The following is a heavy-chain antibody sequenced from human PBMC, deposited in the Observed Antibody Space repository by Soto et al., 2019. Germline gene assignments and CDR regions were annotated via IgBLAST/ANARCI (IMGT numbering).Heavy chain of an antibody. CDR3: AKGSVIPTHYYYYYYMDV. CDR2: ISGSGGST. Sequence: PGGSLRLSCAASGFTFSSYAMSWVRQAPGKGLEWVSAISGSGGSTYYADSVKGRFTISRDNPKNTLYLQMNSLRAEDTAVYYCAKGSVIPTHYYYYYYMDVWGKGTTVTVSS. CDR1: GFTFSSYA. V-gene: IGHV3-23*01. J-gene: IGHJ6*03. D-gene: IGHD4-4*01.